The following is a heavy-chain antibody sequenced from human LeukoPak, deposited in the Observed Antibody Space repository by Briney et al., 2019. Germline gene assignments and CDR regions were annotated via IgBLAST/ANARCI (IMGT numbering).Heavy chain of an antibody. J-gene: IGHJ5*02. CDR2: IYYSGST. D-gene: IGHD3-10*01. V-gene: IGHV4-39*07. Sequence: SETLSLTCTVSGGSISSSSYYWGWIRQPPGKGLEWIGSIYYSGSTYYNPSLKSRVTISVDTSKNQFSLKLSSVTAADTAVYYCARRGGQYGSRSVNWFDPWGQGTLVTVSS. CDR3: ARRGGQYGSRSVNWFDP. CDR1: GGSISSSSYY.